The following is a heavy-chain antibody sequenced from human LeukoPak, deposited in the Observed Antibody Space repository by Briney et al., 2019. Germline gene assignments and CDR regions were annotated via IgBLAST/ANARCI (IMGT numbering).Heavy chain of an antibody. V-gene: IGHV3-30-3*01. J-gene: IGHJ4*02. CDR1: GFTFSSYA. CDR2: ISYDGSNK. Sequence: GGSLRLSCAASGFTFSSYAMHWVRQAPGKGLEWVAVISYDGSNKYYADSVKGRFTISRDNSKNTLYLQMNSLRAEDTAVYYCARDRQWLVLALWGQGTLVTVSS. CDR3: ARDRQWLVLAL. D-gene: IGHD6-19*01.